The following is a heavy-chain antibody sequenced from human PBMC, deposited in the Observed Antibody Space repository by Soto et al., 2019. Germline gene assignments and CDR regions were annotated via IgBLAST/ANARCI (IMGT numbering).Heavy chain of an antibody. CDR1: GYSFTSYW. V-gene: IGHV5-51*01. CDR3: ARQKWLVDYYYYGMDV. D-gene: IGHD6-19*01. Sequence: PGESLKISCKGPGYSFTSYWIGWVRQMPGKGLEWMGIIYPGDSDTRYSPSFQGQVTISADKSISTAYLQWSSLKASDTAMYYCARQKWLVDYYYYGMDVWGQGTTVTVSS. J-gene: IGHJ6*02. CDR2: IYPGDSDT.